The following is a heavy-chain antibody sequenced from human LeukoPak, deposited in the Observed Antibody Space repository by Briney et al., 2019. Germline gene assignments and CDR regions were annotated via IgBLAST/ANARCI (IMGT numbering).Heavy chain of an antibody. D-gene: IGHD2-2*01. CDR3: ARDTKYAFDN. J-gene: IGHJ4*02. CDR2: VGIGSGNT. V-gene: IGHV3-48*01. CDR1: GFTFSDYS. Sequence: GGCLRLSCAASGFTFSDYSMNWVRQAPGKGLEWISYVGIGSGNTKYADSVKGRFTISGDKAKNSLYLQMNSLRVEDTAVYYCARDTKYAFDNWGQGTLVTVSS.